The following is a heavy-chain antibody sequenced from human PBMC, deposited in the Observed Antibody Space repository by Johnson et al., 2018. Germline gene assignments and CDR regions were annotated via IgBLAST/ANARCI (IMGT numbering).Heavy chain of an antibody. J-gene: IGHJ6*03. CDR2: ISTSSSFI. Sequence: VQLVESGGGLVKPGGSLRLSCAASGFTFSSYSMNWVRQAPGKGLEWVSYISTSSSFIYYADSVRGRFTISRDNAKNSQYLHWDTLRAEDTAIYYWVRQPLNFYHYYMDVWGNGTTVTFS. CDR1: GFTFSSYS. CDR3: VRQPLNFYHYYMDV. D-gene: IGHD3-22*01. V-gene: IGHV3-21*06.